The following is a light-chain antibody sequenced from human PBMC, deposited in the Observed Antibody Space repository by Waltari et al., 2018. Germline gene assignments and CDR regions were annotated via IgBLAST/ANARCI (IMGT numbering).Light chain of an antibody. CDR2: EAS. V-gene: IGKV3-15*01. CDR1: QSISIN. J-gene: IGKJ1*01. Sequence: VMTQSPATLSVSQGERATLSCRASQSISINMVLYQQRPGQAPRLLIYEASMRATEIPARFSGSGSGTEFTLTISSVQSEDAAVYYCQQFNDWPRTFGQGTKVEIK. CDR3: QQFNDWPRT.